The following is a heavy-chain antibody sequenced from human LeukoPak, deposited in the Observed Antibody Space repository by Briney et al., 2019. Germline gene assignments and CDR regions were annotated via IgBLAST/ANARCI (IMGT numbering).Heavy chain of an antibody. CDR2: IQKDGSQK. Sequence: GGSLRLSCAASEFTFSNYWMSWVRQAPGKGLEWVASIQKDGSQKYYLESVKGRFTISRDNTKNSLYLHMSSLRADDTAVYFCAIVAGYFDYWGQGTLVTVSS. J-gene: IGHJ4*02. CDR1: EFTFSNYW. D-gene: IGHD2-21*01. CDR3: AIVAGYFDY. V-gene: IGHV3-7*01.